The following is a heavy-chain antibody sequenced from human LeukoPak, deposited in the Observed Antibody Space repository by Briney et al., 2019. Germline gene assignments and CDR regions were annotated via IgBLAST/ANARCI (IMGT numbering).Heavy chain of an antibody. CDR2: INPNSGGT. Sequence: ASVKVSCKASGYTFTGYYMHWVRQAPGQGLEWMGWINPNSGGTNYAQKFQGRVTMTRDTSISTAYMELSRLRSDDTAVYYCASAHGDYSVYYYGMDVWGQGTTVTISS. CDR1: GYTFTGYY. V-gene: IGHV1-2*02. J-gene: IGHJ6*02. CDR3: ASAHGDYSVYYYGMDV. D-gene: IGHD4-17*01.